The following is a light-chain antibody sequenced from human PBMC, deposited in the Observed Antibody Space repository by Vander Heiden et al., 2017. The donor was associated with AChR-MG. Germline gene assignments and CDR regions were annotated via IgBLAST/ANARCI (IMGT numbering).Light chain of an antibody. Sequence: IVLTQSPLSLLVTPVEPAYIFCRSSQSLLQSDGNNYLDWYLRKPGRSPQVLIFLGSSRAPGVPDRFNGSGSGTEFALKISRVEAGDVGVYYCMQALQTPLTFGGGTRVEIK. V-gene: IGKV2-28*01. J-gene: IGKJ4*01. CDR1: QSLLQSDGNNY. CDR3: MQALQTPLT. CDR2: LGS.